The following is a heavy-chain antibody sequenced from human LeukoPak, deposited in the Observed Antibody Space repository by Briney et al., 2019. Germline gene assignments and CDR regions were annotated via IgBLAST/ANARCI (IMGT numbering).Heavy chain of an antibody. CDR3: AREVGTPQAFDI. CDR1: RFTFSNYG. J-gene: IGHJ3*02. Sequence: GGSLRLSCAASRFTFSNYGVNWVRQAPGKGLEWASYINSRSSTIYYADSVRGRFTISRDNAKNSLYLQMNSLKAEDTAIYYCAREVGTPQAFDIWGQGTMFTVSS. D-gene: IGHD1-26*01. CDR2: INSRSSTI. V-gene: IGHV3-48*01.